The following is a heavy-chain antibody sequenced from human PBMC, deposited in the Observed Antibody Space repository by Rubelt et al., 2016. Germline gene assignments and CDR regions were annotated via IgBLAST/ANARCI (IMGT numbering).Heavy chain of an antibody. Sequence: QVQLQQWGAGLLKPSETLSLTCAAYGGSFSGHCWSWIRQTPGKGLEWIGEINYSGRTNYNPSFKSRVTISEDTSKNQFALGLRPMTAADTGLYYCARGGYEAFWGTWGQGTLVTVSS. CDR3: ARGGYEAFWGT. V-gene: IGHV4-34*01. D-gene: IGHD3-16*01. CDR2: INYSGRT. J-gene: IGHJ1*01. CDR1: GGSFSGHC.